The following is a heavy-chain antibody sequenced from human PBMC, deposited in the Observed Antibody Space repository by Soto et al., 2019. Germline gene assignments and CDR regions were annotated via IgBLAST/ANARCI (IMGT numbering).Heavy chain of an antibody. CDR1: GFTFSNSW. Sequence: EVQLVESGGTLVQPGGSLRLSCAASGFTFSNSWMDWVRQAPGKGLEWVANIKADGSEKYYVDSVKGRFTISRDNAKNTLYLEMNGQMDEGRAVYDCAGGELAATADVCDIWGQGTMVTVSS. CDR3: AGGELAATADVCDI. V-gene: IGHV3-7*02. D-gene: IGHD2-15*01. J-gene: IGHJ3*02. CDR2: IKADGSEK.